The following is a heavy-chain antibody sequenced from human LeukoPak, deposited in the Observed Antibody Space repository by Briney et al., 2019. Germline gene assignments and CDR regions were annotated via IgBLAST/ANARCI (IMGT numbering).Heavy chain of an antibody. D-gene: IGHD6-19*01. CDR1: GGSINSYY. V-gene: IGHV4-4*07. CDR3: ATNYTAVSAFDS. CDR2: IQTSGST. J-gene: IGHJ4*02. Sequence: SETLSLTCTVSGGSINSYYWNWIRQPAGKGLEWIGHIQTSGSTKYNPSLKSRVTMSIDTSKNQFSLNLYSVTAAGTAVYYCATNYTAVSAFDSWGQGTLVTVSS.